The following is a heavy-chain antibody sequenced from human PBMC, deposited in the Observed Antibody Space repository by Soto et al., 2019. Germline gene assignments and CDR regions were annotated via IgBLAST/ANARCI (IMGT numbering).Heavy chain of an antibody. CDR3: AIGVSSVLSSDY. V-gene: IGHV4-4*02. D-gene: IGHD3-22*01. CDR2: IYRTGST. CDR1: GGSFTSNNW. J-gene: IGHJ4*02. Sequence: SETLSLTCAVSGGSFTSNNWWTWVRQPPGQGLEWIVEIYRTGSTQYNPSLKSRVTLSADTSKNQFSLRLGSVTAADTAVYYCAIGVSSVLSSDYWGQGTLVTVSS.